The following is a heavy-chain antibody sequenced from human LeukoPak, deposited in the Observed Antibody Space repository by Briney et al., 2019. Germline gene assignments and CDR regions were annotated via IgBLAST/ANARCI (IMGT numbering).Heavy chain of an antibody. D-gene: IGHD1-26*01. J-gene: IGHJ5*01. CDR1: GDSVSTNSAT. Sequence: QTLSLTCAISGDSVSTNSATWTWLRQSPSRGLEWLGRTYYRSKWNNDYAVSMKSRITINPDTSKNQFSLQLNSVTPEDTAVYYCARLVGASRFDSWGQGTLVTVSS. CDR2: TYYRSKWNN. CDR3: ARLVGASRFDS. V-gene: IGHV6-1*01.